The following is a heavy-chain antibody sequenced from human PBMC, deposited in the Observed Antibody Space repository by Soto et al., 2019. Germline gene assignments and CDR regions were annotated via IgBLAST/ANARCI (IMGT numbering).Heavy chain of an antibody. J-gene: IGHJ4*02. CDR1: GFTFSSYA. CDR3: GKDTMIVVVIIVDY. Sequence: PGGSLRLSCAASGFTFSSYAMSWVRQAPGKGLEWVSAISGSGGSTYYADSVKGRFTISRDNSKNTLYLQMNSLRAEDTAVYYCGKDTMIVVVIIVDYWGQGTLVTVSS. D-gene: IGHD3-22*01. V-gene: IGHV3-23*01. CDR2: ISGSGGST.